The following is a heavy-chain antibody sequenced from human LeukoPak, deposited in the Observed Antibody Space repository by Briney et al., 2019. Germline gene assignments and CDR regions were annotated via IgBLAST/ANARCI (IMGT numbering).Heavy chain of an antibody. Sequence: GGSLRLSCAASGFTFNNYAMTWVRQAPGKGLEWVANIKQDGSEKYYVDSVKGRFTISRDNAKNSLYLQMNSLRAEDTAVYYCAREAPGTIFGVVIIREKYYYYYYMDVWGKGTTVTVSS. J-gene: IGHJ6*03. CDR2: IKQDGSEK. CDR1: GFTFNNYA. CDR3: AREAPGTIFGVVIIREKYYYYYYMDV. D-gene: IGHD3-3*01. V-gene: IGHV3-7*01.